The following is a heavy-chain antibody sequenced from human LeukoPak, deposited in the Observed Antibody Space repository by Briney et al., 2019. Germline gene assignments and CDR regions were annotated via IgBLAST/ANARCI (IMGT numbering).Heavy chain of an antibody. CDR1: GYTFTSYA. CDR2: INTNTGNP. Sequence: VASVKVSCKASGYTFTSYAMNWVRQAPGQGLEWMGWINTNTGNPTYAQGFTGRFVFSLDTSVSTAYLQISSLKAEDTAVYYCARVPQGYCGGDCYSADYWGQGTLVTVSS. CDR3: ARVPQGYCGGDCYSADY. V-gene: IGHV7-4-1*02. D-gene: IGHD2-21*02. J-gene: IGHJ4*02.